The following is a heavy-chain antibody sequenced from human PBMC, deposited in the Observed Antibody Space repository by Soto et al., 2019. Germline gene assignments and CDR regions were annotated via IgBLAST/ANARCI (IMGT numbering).Heavy chain of an antibody. D-gene: IGHD6-13*01. CDR1: GGTFSSYT. J-gene: IGHJ4*02. CDR3: ARDLVCSSSCPHFY. Sequence: GASVKVSCKASGGTFSSYTISWVRQAPGQGLEWMGRIIPILGIANYAQKFQGRVTITADKSTSTAYMELSSLRSEDTAVYYCARDLVCSSSCPHFYWGQGTLVTVSS. CDR2: IIPILGIA. V-gene: IGHV1-69*04.